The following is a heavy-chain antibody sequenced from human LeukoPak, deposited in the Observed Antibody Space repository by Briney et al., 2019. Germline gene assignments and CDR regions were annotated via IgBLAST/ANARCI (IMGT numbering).Heavy chain of an antibody. D-gene: IGHD4-17*01. CDR2: IIPIFGTA. Sequence: ASVKVSCKASGGTFSSYAISWVRQAPGQGLEWMGGIIPIFGTANYAQKFQGRVTITADKSTSTAYMELSSLRSEDTAVYYCASNGDYVPTEYFQHWGQGTLATVAS. CDR3: ASNGDYVPTEYFQH. V-gene: IGHV1-69*06. J-gene: IGHJ1*01. CDR1: GGTFSSYA.